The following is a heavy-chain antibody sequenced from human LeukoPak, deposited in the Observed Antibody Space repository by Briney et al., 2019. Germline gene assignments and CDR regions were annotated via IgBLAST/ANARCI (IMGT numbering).Heavy chain of an antibody. CDR2: INPDSGDT. CDR1: GYTFADFY. D-gene: IGHD1-1*01. Sequence: GASVKVSCKASGYTFADFYIHWVRQAPGQGLEWMGWINPDSGDTNYAQKFQGRVTMTRDTSISTAYMELSRLRSDDTAVYYCARDYGTRINFKFHGDVWGQGTTVTVSS. CDR3: ARDYGTRINFKFHGDV. V-gene: IGHV1-2*02. J-gene: IGHJ6*02.